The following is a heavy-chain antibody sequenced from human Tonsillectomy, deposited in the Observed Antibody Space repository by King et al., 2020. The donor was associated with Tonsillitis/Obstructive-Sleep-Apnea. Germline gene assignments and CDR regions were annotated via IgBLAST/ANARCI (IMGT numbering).Heavy chain of an antibody. J-gene: IGHJ6*03. CDR1: GYSFTSYW. CDR2: IYPGDSDT. Sequence: EQLVQSGAEVKKPGESLKISCKGSGYSFTSYWIGWVRQMPGKGLEWMGIIYPGDSDTRYSPSFHGQVTISADKSISTAYLQWSSLKASDTAMYYCARHPIAVAVKDYYYMDVWGKGTTVTVSS. D-gene: IGHD6-19*01. V-gene: IGHV5-51*01. CDR3: ARHPIAVAVKDYYYMDV.